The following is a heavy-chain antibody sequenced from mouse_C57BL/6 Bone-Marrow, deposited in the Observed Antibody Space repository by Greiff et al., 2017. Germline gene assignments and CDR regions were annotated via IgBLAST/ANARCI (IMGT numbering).Heavy chain of an antibody. CDR1: GYTFTSYW. Sequence: QVQLKQPGAELVMPGASVKLSCKASGYTFTSYWMHWVKQRPGQGLEWIGEIDPSDSYTNYNQKFKGKSTLTVDKSSSTAYMQLSSLTSEDSAVYYCARDYDYDGGGYWGQGTTLTVSS. V-gene: IGHV1-69*01. D-gene: IGHD2-4*01. J-gene: IGHJ2*01. CDR3: ARDYDYDGGGY. CDR2: IDPSDSYT.